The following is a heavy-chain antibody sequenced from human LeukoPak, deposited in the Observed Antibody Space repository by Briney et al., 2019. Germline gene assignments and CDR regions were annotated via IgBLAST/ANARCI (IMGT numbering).Heavy chain of an antibody. CDR1: GGSISSYY. J-gene: IGHJ4*02. Sequence: SETPSLTCTVSGGSISSYYWSWIRQPPGKGLEWIGYIYTSGSTNYNPSLKSRVTISVDTSKNQFSLKLSSVTAADTAVYYCARHTPLYSGSYFDYWGQGTLVTVSS. D-gene: IGHD1-26*01. CDR3: ARHTPLYSGSYFDY. V-gene: IGHV4-4*09. CDR2: IYTSGST.